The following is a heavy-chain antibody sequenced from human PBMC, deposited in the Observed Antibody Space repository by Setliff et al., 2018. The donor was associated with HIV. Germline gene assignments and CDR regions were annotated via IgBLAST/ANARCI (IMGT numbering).Heavy chain of an antibody. Sequence: ASVKVSCKASGYTFTSYYMHWVRQAPGQGLEWMGIINPKSGATNYTQNFQGRVTMSRDTSISTAYMELSRLKSDDTAVYFCATDDYNGDSFDNWGQGTLVTVSS. CDR1: GYTFTSYY. CDR3: ATDDYNGDSFDN. V-gene: IGHV1-2*02. CDR2: INPKSGAT. J-gene: IGHJ4*02. D-gene: IGHD4-4*01.